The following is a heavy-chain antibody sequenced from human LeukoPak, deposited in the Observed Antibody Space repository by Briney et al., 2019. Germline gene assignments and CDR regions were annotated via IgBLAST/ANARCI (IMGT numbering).Heavy chain of an antibody. CDR3: ARNRPRYDFWSGYSGAFDI. J-gene: IGHJ3*02. CDR2: IKQDGSEK. V-gene: IGHV3-7*01. D-gene: IGHD3-3*01. Sequence: GGSLRLSCAASGFTFSSYWMSWVRQAPGKGPEWVANIKQDGSEKYYVVSVKGRFTISRDNAKNSLYLQMNSLRAEDTAVYYCARNRPRYDFWSGYSGAFDIWGQGTMVTVSS. CDR1: GFTFSSYW.